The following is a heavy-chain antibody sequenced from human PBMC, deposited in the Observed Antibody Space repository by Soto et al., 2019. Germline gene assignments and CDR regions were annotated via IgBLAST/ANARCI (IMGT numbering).Heavy chain of an antibody. Sequence: GASVKVSCKASGYTFTIYGISWVRQAPGQGLEWMGWISAYNGNTNYAQKLQGRVTMTTDTSTSTAYMELRSLRSDDTAVYYCARVTGRRSSWSTDRPIDYWGQGTLVTVSS. J-gene: IGHJ4*02. V-gene: IGHV1-18*01. CDR2: ISAYNGNT. CDR3: ARVTGRRSSWSTDRPIDY. D-gene: IGHD6-13*01. CDR1: GYTFTIYG.